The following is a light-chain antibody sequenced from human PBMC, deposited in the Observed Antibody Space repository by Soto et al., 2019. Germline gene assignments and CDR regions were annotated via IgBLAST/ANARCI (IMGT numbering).Light chain of an antibody. J-gene: IGKJ2*01. CDR1: QPLTTRF. V-gene: IGKV3-20*01. CDR3: QQYADLPYT. Sequence: EIVLTQSPGTLSLSPGERATLSCMASQPLTTRFLAWYQQKPGQAPRLLIYGASSRATGIPDRFSGSGSGTEYTLTISRLEPEDFAVYSCQQYADLPYTFGQGTTLEIK. CDR2: GAS.